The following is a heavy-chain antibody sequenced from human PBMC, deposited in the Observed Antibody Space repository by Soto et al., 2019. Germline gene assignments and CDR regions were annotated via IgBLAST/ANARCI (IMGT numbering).Heavy chain of an antibody. V-gene: IGHV3-30*18. CDR2: ISYDGSNK. CDR1: GFTFSSYG. Sequence: GSLRLSCAPSGFTFSSYGMHWVRQAPGKGLEWVAVISYDGSNKYYADSVKGRFTISRDNSKNTLDLQMNSLRAEDTAVYYCAKETDYGDYDYYYGMDVRGQGTTVTVSS. CDR3: AKETDYGDYDYYYGMDV. D-gene: IGHD4-17*01. J-gene: IGHJ6*02.